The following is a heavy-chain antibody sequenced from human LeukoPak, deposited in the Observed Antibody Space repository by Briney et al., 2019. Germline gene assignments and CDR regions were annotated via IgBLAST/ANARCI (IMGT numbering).Heavy chain of an antibody. CDR3: SRYCSRIIKAKGPVYFDY. J-gene: IGHJ4*02. Sequence: PSQTLSLTCTVSGDSISSSGYYWHWLRQHPGRGLEWIGYIYRSGSTYYNPSLKSRSIISLDPSKNQFSLKLTSVTAADTAVYYCSRYCSRIIKAKGPVYFDYWGQGTLVTVSS. CDR2: IYRSGST. V-gene: IGHV4-31*02. CDR1: GDSISSSGYY. D-gene: IGHD2-2*01.